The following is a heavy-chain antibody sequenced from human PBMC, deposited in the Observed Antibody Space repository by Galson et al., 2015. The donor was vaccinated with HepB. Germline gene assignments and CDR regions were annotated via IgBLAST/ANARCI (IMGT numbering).Heavy chain of an antibody. V-gene: IGHV1-24*01. D-gene: IGHD6-13*01. CDR1: GYTLTELS. CDR2: FDPEDGET. Sequence: SVKVSCKVSGYTLTELSMHWVRQAPGKGLEWMGGFDPEDGETIYAQKFQGRVTMTEDTSTDTAYMELSSLRSEDTAVYYCATTAGSSWNFDYWGRGTLVTVSS. J-gene: IGHJ4*02. CDR3: ATTAGSSWNFDY.